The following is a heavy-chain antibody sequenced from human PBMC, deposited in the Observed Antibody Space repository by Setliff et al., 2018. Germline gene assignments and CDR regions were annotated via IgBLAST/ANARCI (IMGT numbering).Heavy chain of an antibody. CDR1: GGSISSGGHY. V-gene: IGHV4-31*03. D-gene: IGHD3-10*01. CDR3: ARVFYFGSGSYLYYFDS. Sequence: SETLSLTCTVSGGSISSGGHYWSWIRQHPGKGLEWVGYIYHSGNTYYNPSLKSRITISVDTSKNQFSLKLSSVTAADKAVYYCARVFYFGSGSYLYYFDSWGQGTLVTVSS. J-gene: IGHJ4*02. CDR2: IYHSGNT.